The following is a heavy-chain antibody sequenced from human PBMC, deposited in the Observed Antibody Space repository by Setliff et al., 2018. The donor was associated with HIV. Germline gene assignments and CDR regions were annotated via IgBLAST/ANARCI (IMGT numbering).Heavy chain of an antibody. CDR1: GYTFTSYG. V-gene: IGHV1-18*01. J-gene: IGHJ4*02. CDR3: ARTSQNSYYDSGGYADY. CDR2: ISAYNGNT. Sequence: ASVKVSCKASGYTFTSYGISWVRQAPGQGLEWMGWISAYNGNTNYAQKLQGRVTMTTDTSTSTAYMELRSLRSDDTAVYYCARTSQNSYYDSGGYADYWGQGTLVTVSS. D-gene: IGHD3-22*01.